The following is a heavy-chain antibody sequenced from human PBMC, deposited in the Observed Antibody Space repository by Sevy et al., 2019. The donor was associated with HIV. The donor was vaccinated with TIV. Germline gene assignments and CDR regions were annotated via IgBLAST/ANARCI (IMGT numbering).Heavy chain of an antibody. CDR2: IYHTGNT. CDR1: GGSISSGAYS. Sequence: SETLSLTCTVSGGSISSGAYSWNWIRQPPGKGLEWIGYIYHTGNTYYNPSLKSRVTISVDRSKNQFSLKMSSVTAADAAVYYCARDRGTSTTPGFFDYWGQGSLVSVSS. V-gene: IGHV4-30-2*01. CDR3: ARDRGTSTTPGFFDY. J-gene: IGHJ4*02. D-gene: IGHD2-15*01.